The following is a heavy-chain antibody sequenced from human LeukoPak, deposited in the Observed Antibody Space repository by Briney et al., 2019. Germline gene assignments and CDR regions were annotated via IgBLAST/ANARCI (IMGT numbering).Heavy chain of an antibody. V-gene: IGHV4-39*01. Sequence: PSETLSLTCTVSGGSISTDNCYWGWIRQPPGKGLEWIGTNPSLKSRVTISVDTSKNQFSLKLSSVTAADTAVYYCARHRFYDFWSGSYYFDYWGQGTLVTVSS. J-gene: IGHJ4*02. D-gene: IGHD3-3*01. CDR1: GGSISTDNCY. CDR3: ARHRFYDFWSGSYYFDY.